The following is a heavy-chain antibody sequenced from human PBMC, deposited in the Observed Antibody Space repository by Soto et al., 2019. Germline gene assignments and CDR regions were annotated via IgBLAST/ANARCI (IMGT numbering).Heavy chain of an antibody. D-gene: IGHD5-12*01. J-gene: IGHJ4*02. Sequence: ASVKVSCKASGYTFTSYAMHWVRQAPGQRLEWMGWINAGNGNTKYSQKFQGRVTITRDMSTSTAYMELSSLRSEDTAVYYCAAEFRWLQLRRPRFDYWGQGTLVTVSS. CDR3: AAEFRWLQLRRPRFDY. V-gene: IGHV1-3*01. CDR2: INAGNGNT. CDR1: GYTFTSYA.